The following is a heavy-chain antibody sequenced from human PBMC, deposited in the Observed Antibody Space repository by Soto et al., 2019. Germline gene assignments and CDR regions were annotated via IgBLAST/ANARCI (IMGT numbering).Heavy chain of an antibody. CDR2: VNTYNGNP. CDR1: GYTFTNYA. V-gene: IGHV1-18*01. D-gene: IGHD6-6*01. Sequence: QVQLVQSGVEVKKPGASVKVSCKASGYTFTNYAISWVRQAPGRGLEWMGWVNTYNGNPNYAQIFQGRVTMTSDTSTGTAYMELRSLKSDDTAVYYCARDTQYSTDRQRFDSWGQGTLVTVSS. CDR3: ARDTQYSTDRQRFDS. J-gene: IGHJ4*02.